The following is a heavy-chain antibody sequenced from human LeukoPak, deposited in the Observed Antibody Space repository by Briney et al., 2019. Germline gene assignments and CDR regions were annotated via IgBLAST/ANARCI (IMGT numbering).Heavy chain of an antibody. J-gene: IGHJ6*02. CDR2: ISSSSSYI. CDR3: ARDRVVVPAAIGDGMDV. Sequence: PGGSLRLSCTASGFTFSSYSMNWVRQAPGKGLEWVSSISSSSSYIYYADSVKGRFTISRDNAKNSLYLQMNSLRAEDTAVYYCARDRVVVPAAIGDGMDVWGQGTTVTVSS. V-gene: IGHV3-21*01. D-gene: IGHD2-2*01. CDR1: GFTFSSYS.